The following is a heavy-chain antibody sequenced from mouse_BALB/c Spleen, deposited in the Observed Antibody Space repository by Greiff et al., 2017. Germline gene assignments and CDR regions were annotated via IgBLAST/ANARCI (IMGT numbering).Heavy chain of an antibody. Sequence: VQLQQSGPELVKPGASVKMSCKASGYTFTSYVMHWVKQKPGQGLEWIGYINPYNDGTKYNEKFKGKATLTSDKSSSTAYMELSSLTSEDSAVYYCARALTTVVATGYYYAMDYWGQGTSVTVSS. V-gene: IGHV1-14*01. CDR2: INPYNDGT. CDR3: ARALTTVVATGYYYAMDY. J-gene: IGHJ4*01. CDR1: GYTFTSYV. D-gene: IGHD1-1*01.